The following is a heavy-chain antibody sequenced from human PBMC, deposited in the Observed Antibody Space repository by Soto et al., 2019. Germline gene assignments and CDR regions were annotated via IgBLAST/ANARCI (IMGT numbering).Heavy chain of an antibody. V-gene: IGHV3-21*02. D-gene: IGHD2-2*01. CDR3: ARDYVSCSSASCQFDS. CDR1: GFTFSTYT. CDR2: MSASSPYI. Sequence: EVRLEESGGGLVKPGESLRLSCEASGFTFSTYTMTWVRQAPGKGLEWVSSMSASSPYIHYADSVRGRFTISRDNAKNLLYLQMSSLRVEDTAVYYCARDYVSCSSASCQFDSWGQGTLVTVSS. J-gene: IGHJ4*02.